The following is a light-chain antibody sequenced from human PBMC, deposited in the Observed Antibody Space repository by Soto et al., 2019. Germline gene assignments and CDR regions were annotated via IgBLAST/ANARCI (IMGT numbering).Light chain of an antibody. CDR2: KAS. J-gene: IGKJ2*01. CDR1: QSISSW. Sequence: DIQMTQSPSTLSASVGDRATITCRASQSISSWLAWYQQKSGKAPKLLIYKASSLESGVPSRFSGSGSGTEFTLTISSLQPDDFATYYCQQYNSYPYTFGQGTKLEIK. V-gene: IGKV1-5*03. CDR3: QQYNSYPYT.